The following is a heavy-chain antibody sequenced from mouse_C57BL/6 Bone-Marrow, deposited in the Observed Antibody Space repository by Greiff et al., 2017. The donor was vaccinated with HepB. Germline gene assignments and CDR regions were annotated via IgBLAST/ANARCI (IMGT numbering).Heavy chain of an antibody. CDR1: GNPFPTYW. J-gene: IGHJ4*01. V-gene: IGHV1-5*01. CDR2: FYPGNGDT. Sequence: VQLQQSGTVLARPGASVKMSCKTSGNPFPTYWWHWVKRRPGQVLEGIGAFYPGNGDTSSNQKFKGKAKLTAVTSASTAYMELSSLTNEDSAVYYCTREDWGYYYAMDYWGQGTSVTVSS. D-gene: IGHD4-1*01. CDR3: TREDWGYYYAMDY.